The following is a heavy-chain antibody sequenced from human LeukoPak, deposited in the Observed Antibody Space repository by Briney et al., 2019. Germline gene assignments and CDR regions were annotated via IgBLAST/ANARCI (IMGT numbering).Heavy chain of an antibody. Sequence: GGSLRLSCAASGFTFDDFVMHWVRQPPGKGFEWVSTITWNSAIVGYADSVKGRFTISRDNAKNSLYLQMNSLRAEDTALYYCVKESARGEAGYWGQGTLVTVSS. J-gene: IGHJ4*02. CDR2: ITWNSAIV. V-gene: IGHV3-9*01. D-gene: IGHD3-10*01. CDR3: VKESARGEAGY. CDR1: GFTFDDFV.